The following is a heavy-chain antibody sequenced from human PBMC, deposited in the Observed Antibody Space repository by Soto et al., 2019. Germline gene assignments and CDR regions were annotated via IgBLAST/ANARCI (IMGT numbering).Heavy chain of an antibody. CDR1: GYNFTTQW. J-gene: IGHJ3*02. V-gene: IGHV5-51*01. CDR2: IYPGDSDT. Sequence: TVESLKISCKTSGYNFTTQWIGWVRQMPGKGLEWMGIIYPGDSDTRYSPSFQGRVTISADQSITTAYLQWNTLKASDTAIYYCSRPPHRSRDAFDIWGQGTMVTVSS. CDR3: SRPPHRSRDAFDI.